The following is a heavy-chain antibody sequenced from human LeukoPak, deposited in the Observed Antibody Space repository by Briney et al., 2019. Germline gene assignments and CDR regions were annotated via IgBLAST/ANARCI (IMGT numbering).Heavy chain of an antibody. J-gene: IGHJ4*02. CDR3: ARATGSGSYYTSNFDY. CDR2: ISSSSSTI. D-gene: IGHD3-10*01. CDR1: GFTFSSYW. V-gene: IGHV3-48*04. Sequence: GGSLRLSCAASGFTFSSYWMSWVRQAPGKGLEWVSYISSSSSTIYYADSVKGRFTISRDNAKNSLYLQMNSLRAEDTAVYYCARATGSGSYYTSNFDYWGQGTLVTVSS.